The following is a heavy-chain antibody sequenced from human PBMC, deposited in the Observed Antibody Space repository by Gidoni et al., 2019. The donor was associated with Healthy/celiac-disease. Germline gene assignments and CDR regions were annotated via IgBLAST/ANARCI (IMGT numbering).Heavy chain of an antibody. J-gene: IGHJ4*02. Sequence: EVQLLESGGGLVQPGGSLRLSCAASGFPFCTYAMRWVRQAPGKGLEWVAAISGSGGSTYYADSVKGRFTISRDNSKNTLYLQMNSLRAEDTAVYYCARDLLIVVVVAATRPFDYWGQGTLVTVSS. CDR3: ARDLLIVVVVAATRPFDY. D-gene: IGHD2-15*01. V-gene: IGHV3-23*01. CDR1: GFPFCTYA. CDR2: ISGSGGST.